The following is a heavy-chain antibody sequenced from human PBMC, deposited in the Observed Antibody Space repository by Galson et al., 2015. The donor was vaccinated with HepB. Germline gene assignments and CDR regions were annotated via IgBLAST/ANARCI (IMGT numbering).Heavy chain of an antibody. V-gene: IGHV2-5*02. CDR2: IYWDDDK. CDR1: GFSLTTSGVG. J-gene: IGHJ5*02. D-gene: IGHD3-3*01. Sequence: PALVKPTQTLTLTCTFFGFSLTTSGVGVGWVRQPPGKALEWLALIYWDDDKRYSPSLKSRLTIIKDTSRNQVVLTMTNMDPVDTATYFCAHVRPPAYDFWSGDESWGQGALVTVSS. CDR3: AHVRPPAYDFWSGDES.